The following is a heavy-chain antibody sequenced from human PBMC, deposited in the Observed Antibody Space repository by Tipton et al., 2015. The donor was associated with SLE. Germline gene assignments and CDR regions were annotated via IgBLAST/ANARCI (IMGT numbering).Heavy chain of an antibody. D-gene: IGHD2-2*01. Sequence: LRLSCTVSGGSISSSSYDWGWIRQTPGKGLEWIGTIYYSGSTYYNPSLKSRVTISVDTSKNQFSLTLSSVTAADTAVYYCARGDCSSTSCLDYWGQGTLVTVSS. CDR3: ARGDCSSTSCLDY. V-gene: IGHV4-39*07. CDR1: GGSISSSSYD. J-gene: IGHJ4*02. CDR2: IYYSGST.